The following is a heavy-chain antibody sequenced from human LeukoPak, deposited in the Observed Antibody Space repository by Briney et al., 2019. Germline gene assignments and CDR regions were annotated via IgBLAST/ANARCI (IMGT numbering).Heavy chain of an antibody. CDR3: ASLTTADAFDI. J-gene: IGHJ3*02. CDR1: GGSLSGYY. CDR2: INHSGST. D-gene: IGHD3-22*01. V-gene: IGHV4-34*01. Sequence: SETLSLTCGVYGGSLSGYYWSWIRQPPEKGLEWIGEINHSGSTNYNPSLKSRVTISADTSKNQFSLKLSSVTAADTAVFYCASLTTADAFDIWGQGTMVTVSS.